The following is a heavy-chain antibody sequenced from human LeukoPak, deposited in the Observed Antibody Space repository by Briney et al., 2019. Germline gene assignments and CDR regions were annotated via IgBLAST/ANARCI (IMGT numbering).Heavy chain of an antibody. CDR3: ARGSRGNIAAAGHFDY. J-gene: IGHJ4*02. D-gene: IGHD6-13*01. CDR1: GFIFSIYS. V-gene: IGHV3-21*01. Sequence: GGSLRLSCAASGFIFSIYSMNWVRQAPGKGLEWVSSISGSSIYIYYADSVKGRFTISRDNAKNSLYLQMNSLRAEDTAVYYCARGSRGNIAAAGHFDYWGQGTLVTVSS. CDR2: ISGSSIYI.